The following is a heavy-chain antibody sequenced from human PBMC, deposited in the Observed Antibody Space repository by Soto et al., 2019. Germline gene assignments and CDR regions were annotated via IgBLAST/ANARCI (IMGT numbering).Heavy chain of an antibody. J-gene: IGHJ4*02. D-gene: IGHD6-19*01. CDR2: ISAYNGNT. CDR3: ARTKIAVAGTNYLDY. Sequence: ASVKVSCKASGYTFTSYGISWVRQAPGQGLEWMGWISAYNGNTNYAQKIQGRVTMTTDTSTSTAYMELRSLRSDDTAVYYCARTKIAVAGTNYLDYWGQGTLVTVSS. CDR1: GYTFTSYG. V-gene: IGHV1-18*01.